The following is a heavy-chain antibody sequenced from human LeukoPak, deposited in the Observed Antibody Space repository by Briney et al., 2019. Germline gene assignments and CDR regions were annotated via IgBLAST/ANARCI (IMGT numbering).Heavy chain of an antibody. V-gene: IGHV3-48*03. CDR1: GFTLSNYE. Sequence: PGGSLRLSCAPSGFTLSNYEMNWVRLTPGKGLEWISYITKGGATVLYAESVKGRFTLSRDNANSSLYLQMNSLRAEDTAVYFCARLSVTITRRFDLWGQGTLVTVSS. CDR2: ITKGGATV. CDR3: ARLSVTITRRFDL. D-gene: IGHD4-17*01. J-gene: IGHJ5*02.